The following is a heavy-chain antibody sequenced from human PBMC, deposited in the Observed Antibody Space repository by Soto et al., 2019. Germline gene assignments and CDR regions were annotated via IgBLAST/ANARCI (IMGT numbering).Heavy chain of an antibody. V-gene: IGHV3-33*01. CDR3: ARGEDARYYGSGSYPRGFDP. D-gene: IGHD3-10*01. J-gene: IGHJ5*02. Sequence: QVQLVESGGGVVQPGRSLRLSCAASGFTFSSYGMHWVRQAPGKGLEWVAVIWYDGSNKYYADSVKGRFTISRDNSKNTLYLQMNRLRAEDTAVYYCARGEDARYYGSGSYPRGFDPWGQGTLVTVSS. CDR2: IWYDGSNK. CDR1: GFTFSSYG.